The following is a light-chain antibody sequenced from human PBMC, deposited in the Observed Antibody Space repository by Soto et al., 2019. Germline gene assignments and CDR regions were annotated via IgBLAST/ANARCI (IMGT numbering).Light chain of an antibody. CDR2: VNN. J-gene: IGLJ2*01. Sequence: QSVLTQPPSASGTPGQRVTISCSGSSSNIGSETVNCYQHLPGTAPKLLIYVNNQRPSGVPDRFSGSKSGTSVSLSISGLQYEDEADYFCTVWDDSLKRVVLGGGNKVTVL. V-gene: IGLV1-44*01. CDR1: SSNIGSET. CDR3: TVWDDSLKRVV.